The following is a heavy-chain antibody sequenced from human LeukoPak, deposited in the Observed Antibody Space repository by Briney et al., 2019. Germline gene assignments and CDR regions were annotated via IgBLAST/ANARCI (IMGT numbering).Heavy chain of an antibody. D-gene: IGHD6-13*01. J-gene: IGHJ4*02. V-gene: IGHV3-7*03. CDR2: IRQDGSDK. CDR1: KFAFSSYA. Sequence: GGSLRLSCAASKFAFSSYAMSWVRQAPGKGLEWVANIRQDGSDKYYMDSVKGRFTISRDNAKNSVYLQMNSLRVEDTAVYYCARGIAAAGSYWGQGTLVTVSS. CDR3: ARGIAAAGSY.